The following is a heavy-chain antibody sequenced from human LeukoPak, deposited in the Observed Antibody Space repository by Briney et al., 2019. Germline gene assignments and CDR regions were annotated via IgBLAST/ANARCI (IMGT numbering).Heavy chain of an antibody. CDR3: ARGRDSSSWYVHYFDY. CDR1: RRPFTSGGYY. CDR2: TYYSEST. V-gene: IGHV4-31*03. D-gene: IGHD6-13*01. Sequence: SHTLSLPCTVSRRPFTSGGYYWTWIRQHPGKGLEWIGYTYYSESTYYNPSLKSRVTISVDTSKNQFSLKLSSVTAADTAVYYCARGRDSSSWYVHYFDYWGQGTLVTVSS. J-gene: IGHJ4*02.